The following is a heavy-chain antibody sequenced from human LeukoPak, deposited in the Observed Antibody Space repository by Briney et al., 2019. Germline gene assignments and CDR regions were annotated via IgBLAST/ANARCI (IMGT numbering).Heavy chain of an antibody. CDR1: GFTFSGYS. J-gene: IGHJ4*02. V-gene: IGHV3-48*02. CDR3: ASSGSYRFDY. CDR2: ITASGTAM. Sequence: HPGGSLRLSCVASGFTFSGYSMNWVRQAPGKGLEWVSHITASGTAMFYADSVKGRFTISRDNAKNSLYLQMNSLRDEDTAVYYCASSGSYRFDYWGQGTLVTVSS. D-gene: IGHD1-26*01.